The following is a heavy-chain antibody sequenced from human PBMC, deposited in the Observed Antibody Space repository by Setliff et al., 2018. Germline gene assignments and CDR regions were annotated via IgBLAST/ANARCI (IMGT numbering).Heavy chain of an antibody. CDR2: IYSGGTT. CDR3: ARTGTYRYFDY. Sequence: SETLSLTCKVSGDSMNSGVYYWAWIRQPPGKGLEWIGRIYSGGTTYSNASLASRLTISVDTAKNQFSLKLTSVTAADTAVYYCARTGTYRYFDYWGQGTRVTVSS. CDR1: GDSMNSGVYY. D-gene: IGHD1-1*01. J-gene: IGHJ4*02. V-gene: IGHV4-39*01.